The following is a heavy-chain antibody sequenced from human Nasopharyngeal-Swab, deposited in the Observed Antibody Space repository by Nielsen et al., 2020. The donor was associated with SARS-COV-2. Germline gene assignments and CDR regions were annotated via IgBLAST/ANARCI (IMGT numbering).Heavy chain of an antibody. CDR2: IGVYNGNI. V-gene: IGHV1-18*01. Sequence: ASVKVSCKASGYRFNSYGISWVRQAPGQGLEWMGWIGVYNGNIKYAPRVRGRVTMTADTSTSTVNMEVRGLRFDDTAVYYCARDGFYDFWSGYGGDDFYGMDVWGQGTTVTVSS. CDR3: ARDGFYDFWSGYGGDDFYGMDV. D-gene: IGHD3-3*01. CDR1: GYRFNSYG. J-gene: IGHJ6*02.